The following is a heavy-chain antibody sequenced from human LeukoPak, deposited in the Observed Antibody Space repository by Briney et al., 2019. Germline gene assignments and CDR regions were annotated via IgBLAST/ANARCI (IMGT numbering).Heavy chain of an antibody. CDR2: ISSSSSTI. D-gene: IGHD6-13*01. J-gene: IGHJ4*02. V-gene: IGHV3-48*01. CDR1: GFTFSSYS. CDR3: ARATTLSAAAELEFDY. Sequence: PGGSLRLSCAASGFTFSSYSMNWVRQAPGKGLEWVSYISSSSSTICYADSVKGRFTISRDNAKNSLYLQMNSLRAEDTAVYYCARATTLSAAAELEFDYWGQGTLVTVSS.